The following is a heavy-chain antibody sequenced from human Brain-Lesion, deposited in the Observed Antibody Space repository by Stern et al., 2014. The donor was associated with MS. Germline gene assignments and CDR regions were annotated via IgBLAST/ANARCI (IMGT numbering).Heavy chain of an antibody. D-gene: IGHD1-26*01. CDR1: GYPFTYRY. CDR3: TGSSRIGGAATPFDAFDL. Sequence: VQLVESGAEVKKTGSSVKVSCKASGYPFTYRYMHWVRQAPGQALEWMGCIPPFHANTDYAQTFQDRVTITCDRSMHTAYNELSSLRSEDTAMYYGTGSSRIGGAATPFDAFDLWGQGTVVTVSS. J-gene: IGHJ3*01. V-gene: IGHV1-45*02. CDR2: IPPFHANT.